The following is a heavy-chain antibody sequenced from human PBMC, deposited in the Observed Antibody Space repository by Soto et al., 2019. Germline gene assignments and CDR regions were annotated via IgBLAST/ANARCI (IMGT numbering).Heavy chain of an antibody. J-gene: IGHJ4*02. CDR2: ISDSDGGT. V-gene: IGHV3-23*01. Sequence: QSGGSLRLSCAASGFAFSAYAMTWVRQAPGKGLEWVSDISDSDGGTHYADSVKGRFTISRDNAKNTLYLQMDRLRVEDAAVYYCAKGRTFFDFWGQGTPVTVSS. CDR3: AKGRTFFDF. CDR1: GFAFSAYA.